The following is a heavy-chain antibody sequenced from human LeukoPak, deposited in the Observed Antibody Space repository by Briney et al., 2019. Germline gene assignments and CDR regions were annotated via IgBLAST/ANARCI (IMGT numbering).Heavy chain of an antibody. J-gene: IGHJ5*02. Sequence: SETLSLTCTVSGGSISSYYWSWIRQPPGKGLEWIGYIYYSGSTNYNPSLKSRVTISVNTSKSQFSLKLSSVTAADTAVYYCASRSIAAAGDGFDPWGQGTLVTVSS. D-gene: IGHD6-13*01. V-gene: IGHV4-59*01. CDR1: GGSISSYY. CDR3: ASRSIAAAGDGFDP. CDR2: IYYSGST.